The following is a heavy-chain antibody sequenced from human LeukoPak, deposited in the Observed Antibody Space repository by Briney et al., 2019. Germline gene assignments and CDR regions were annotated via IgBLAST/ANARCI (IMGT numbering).Heavy chain of an antibody. Sequence: SETLSLTCTVSGYSISSGYYWGWIRQPPGKGLEWIGSIYHSGSTYYNPSLKSRATISVDTSKNQFSLKLSSVTAADTAVYYCARGIDSSGYQMYWGQGTLVTVSS. CDR2: IYHSGST. V-gene: IGHV4-38-2*02. CDR3: ARGIDSSGYQMY. CDR1: GYSISSGYY. D-gene: IGHD3-22*01. J-gene: IGHJ4*02.